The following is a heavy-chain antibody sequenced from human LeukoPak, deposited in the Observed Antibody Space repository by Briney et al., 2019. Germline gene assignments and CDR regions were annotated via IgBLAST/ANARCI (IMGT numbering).Heavy chain of an antibody. D-gene: IGHD6-13*01. CDR3: AKGWQQLGSYDAFDI. Sequence: PGGSLRLSCAASGFTFSRYAMSWVRQAPGKGQEWVSAINCSGGRTYYADSVKGRFTISRDNSKNTLYLQMNSLRAEDTAVYYCAKGWQQLGSYDAFDIWGQGTMVTVSS. J-gene: IGHJ3*02. V-gene: IGHV3-23*01. CDR1: GFTFSRYA. CDR2: INCSGGRT.